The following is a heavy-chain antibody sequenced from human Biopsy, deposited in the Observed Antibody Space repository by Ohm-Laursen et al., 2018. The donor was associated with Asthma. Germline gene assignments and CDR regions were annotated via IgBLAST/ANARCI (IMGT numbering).Heavy chain of an antibody. J-gene: IGHJ4*02. CDR1: GLNFEDYV. CDR2: ISWNSRSI. CDR3: AKAFLGGVSVANYFDS. D-gene: IGHD6-19*01. Sequence: SLRLSCAASGLNFEDYVMHWVRQAPGKGLEWVSGISWNSRSIGYGDSVKGRFTISRDNAKNSLYLQMNSLRPDDTALYYCAKAFLGGVSVANYFDSWGQGTLVTVSS. V-gene: IGHV3-9*01.